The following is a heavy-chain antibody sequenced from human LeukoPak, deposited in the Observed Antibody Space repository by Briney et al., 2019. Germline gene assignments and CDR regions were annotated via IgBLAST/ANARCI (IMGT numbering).Heavy chain of an antibody. Sequence: GGSLRLSCAASGFTFSSYEMNWVRQAPGKGLEWVSYISSSGSTIYYADSVKGRFTISGDNAKNSLYLQMNSLRAEDTAVYYCARGHDYDILTGYYPDAFDIWGQGTMVTVSS. CDR3: ARGHDYDILTGYYPDAFDI. J-gene: IGHJ3*02. V-gene: IGHV3-48*03. D-gene: IGHD3-9*01. CDR2: ISSSGSTI. CDR1: GFTFSSYE.